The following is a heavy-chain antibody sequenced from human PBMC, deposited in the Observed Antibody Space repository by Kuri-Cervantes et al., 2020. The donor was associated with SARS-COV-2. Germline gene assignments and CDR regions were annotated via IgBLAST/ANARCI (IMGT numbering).Heavy chain of an antibody. Sequence: SVKVSCKASGGGFSTSAINWVRQAPGQGLEWMGNIIPLFAIPNYAPKFQGRVTITADELTSTVYMEFSSLRFQDTAVYYCARVQSATGTQFFFDSWGQGTLVTVSS. D-gene: IGHD1-1*01. CDR3: ARVQSATGTQFFFDS. J-gene: IGHJ4*02. CDR2: IIPLFAIP. CDR1: GGGFSTSA. V-gene: IGHV1-69*13.